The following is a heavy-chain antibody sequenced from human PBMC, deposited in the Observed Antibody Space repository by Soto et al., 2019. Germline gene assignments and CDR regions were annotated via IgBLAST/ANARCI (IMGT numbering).Heavy chain of an antibody. Sequence: SETLSLTCTVSGGSISSYYWSWIRQPPGKGLEWIGYIYYSGGTNYNPSLKSRVTISVDTSKNQFSLKLSSVTAADTAVYYCARIHDYGDYHIDYWGQGTLVTVSS. D-gene: IGHD4-17*01. J-gene: IGHJ4*02. CDR2: IYYSGGT. V-gene: IGHV4-59*08. CDR1: GGSISSYY. CDR3: ARIHDYGDYHIDY.